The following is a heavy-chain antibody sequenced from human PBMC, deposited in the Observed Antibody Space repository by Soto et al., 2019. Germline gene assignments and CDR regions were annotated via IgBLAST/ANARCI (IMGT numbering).Heavy chain of an antibody. V-gene: IGHV3-48*01. CDR3: ARDQKLPRIAARPAFDY. CDR2: ISSSSSTI. D-gene: IGHD6-6*01. Sequence: GGSLRLSCAASGFTFSSYSMNWVRQAPGKGLEWVSYISSSSSTIYYEDSVKGRFTISRDNAKNSLYLQMNSLRAEDTAVYYCARDQKLPRIAARPAFDYWGQGTLVTVSS. J-gene: IGHJ4*02. CDR1: GFTFSSYS.